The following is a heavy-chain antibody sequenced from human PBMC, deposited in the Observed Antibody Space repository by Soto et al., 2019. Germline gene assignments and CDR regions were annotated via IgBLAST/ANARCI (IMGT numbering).Heavy chain of an antibody. CDR1: GFTFSSYG. Sequence: PGGSLRLSCAASGFTFSSYGMHWVRQAPGKGLEWVAVISYDGSNKYYADSVKGRFTISRDNSKNTLYLQMNSLRAEDTAVYYCAKPTNYPGPNYDILTAGNYYFDYWGQGTLVTVSS. V-gene: IGHV3-30*18. J-gene: IGHJ4*02. D-gene: IGHD3-9*01. CDR3: AKPTNYPGPNYDILTAGNYYFDY. CDR2: ISYDGSNK.